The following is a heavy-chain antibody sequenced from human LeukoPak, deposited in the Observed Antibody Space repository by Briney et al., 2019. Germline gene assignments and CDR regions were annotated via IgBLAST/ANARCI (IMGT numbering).Heavy chain of an antibody. V-gene: IGHV4-39*07. CDR2: INHSGST. Sequence: SETLSLTCTVSGGSISSSSYYWGWIRQPPGKGLEWIGEINHSGSTNYNPSLKSRVTISVDTSKNQFSLKLSSVTAADTAVYYCARGLIVVVPAAMGYSSGCTFDYWGQGTLVTVSS. J-gene: IGHJ4*02. CDR3: ARGLIVVVPAAMGYSSGCTFDY. D-gene: IGHD2-2*01. CDR1: GGSISSSSYY.